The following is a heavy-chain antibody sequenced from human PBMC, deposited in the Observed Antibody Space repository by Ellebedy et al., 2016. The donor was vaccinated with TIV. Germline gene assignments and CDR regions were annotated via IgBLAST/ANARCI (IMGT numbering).Heavy chain of an antibody. Sequence: GESLKISCAASGFTFSSCAMHWVRQAPGKGLEWVAVISYDGSNKYYADSVKGRFTISRDNSKNTLYLQMNSLRAEDTAVYYCAKDLHRSSTNDYWGQGTLVTVSS. J-gene: IGHJ4*02. CDR3: AKDLHRSSTNDY. CDR1: GFTFSSCA. D-gene: IGHD6-6*01. CDR2: ISYDGSNK. V-gene: IGHV3-30*18.